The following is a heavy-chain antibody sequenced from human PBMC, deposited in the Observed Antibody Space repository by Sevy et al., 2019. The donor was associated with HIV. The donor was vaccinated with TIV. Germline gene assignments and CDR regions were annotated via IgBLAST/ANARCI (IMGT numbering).Heavy chain of an antibody. Sequence: GGSLRLSCAASGFTFSTYAMYWVRQAPGKGLEYVSAISGGGGNTYYGTSVKGRFTVSRDNAKTRLYLKMGSLRAEDMAVYFCARKYHDTSGYPRYSMDVWGQGTTVTVSS. D-gene: IGHD3-22*01. CDR2: ISGGGGNT. V-gene: IGHV3-64*01. CDR1: GFTFSTYA. J-gene: IGHJ6*02. CDR3: ARKYHDTSGYPRYSMDV.